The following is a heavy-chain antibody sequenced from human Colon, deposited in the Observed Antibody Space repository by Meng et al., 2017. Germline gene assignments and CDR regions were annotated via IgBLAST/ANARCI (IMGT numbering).Heavy chain of an antibody. D-gene: IGHD3-10*01. Sequence: QVHVQRSGDGLLKPSATLCLSRAYYGGSFSDNHGRWVRQPQGKGLEWIGEINHDGTTNYNPSLKSGVTISVDTSKNQFSLTLRSVTAADTAVYYCASNEIKYYFGSSNYRSYNYFDPWGQGTLVTVSS. V-gene: IGHV4-34*01. CDR1: GGSFSDNH. CDR2: INHDGTT. CDR3: ASNEIKYYFGSSNYRSYNYFDP. J-gene: IGHJ5*01.